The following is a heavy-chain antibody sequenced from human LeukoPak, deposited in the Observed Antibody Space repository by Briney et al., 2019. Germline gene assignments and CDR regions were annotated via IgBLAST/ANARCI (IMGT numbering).Heavy chain of an antibody. J-gene: IGHJ5*02. CDR3: ARRFLTIDNWFDP. D-gene: IGHD3-3*01. V-gene: IGHV4-34*01. Sequence: SETLSLTCAVYGGSFSGYYWSWIRQPPGKGLEWIGEINHSGSTNYNPSLKSRVTISVDTSKNQFSLMLSSVTAADTAVYYCARRFLTIDNWFDPWGQGTLVTVSS. CDR2: INHSGST. CDR1: GGSFSGYY.